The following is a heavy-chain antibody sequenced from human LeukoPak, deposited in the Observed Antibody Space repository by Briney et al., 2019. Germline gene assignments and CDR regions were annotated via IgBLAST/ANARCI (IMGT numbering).Heavy chain of an antibody. Sequence: ASVKVSCKASGYTFTSYGVSWVRQAPGQGLEWMGWISAYNGNTNYAQKLQGRVTMTTDTSTSTAYMEPRSLRSDDTAVYYCARKSIFGVVIDFDYWGQGTLVTVSS. D-gene: IGHD3-3*01. CDR3: ARKSIFGVVIDFDY. V-gene: IGHV1-18*01. CDR2: ISAYNGNT. CDR1: GYTFTSYG. J-gene: IGHJ4*02.